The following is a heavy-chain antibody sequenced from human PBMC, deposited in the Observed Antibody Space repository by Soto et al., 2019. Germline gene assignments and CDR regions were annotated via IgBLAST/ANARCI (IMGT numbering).Heavy chain of an antibody. CDR1: GYTFTSYA. Sequence: ASVKVSCKASGYTFTSYAMNWVRQAPGQGLEWMGWINTNTGNPTYAQGFTGRFVFSLDTSVSTAYLQICSLKAEDTAVYYCARPRYSFGTSGYYPFDYWGQGTLVTVSS. D-gene: IGHD3-22*01. V-gene: IGHV7-4-1*01. CDR3: ARPRYSFGTSGYYPFDY. CDR2: INTNTGNP. J-gene: IGHJ4*02.